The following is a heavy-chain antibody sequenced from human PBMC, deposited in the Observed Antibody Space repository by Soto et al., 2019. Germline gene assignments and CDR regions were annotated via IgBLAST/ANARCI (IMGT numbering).Heavy chain of an antibody. CDR1: GFSLANHP. Sequence: GWSLRLSCVASGFSLANHPMNWVRQTPGKGLEWISYSSPRGDTIYYADSVEGRFTISRDNARNSLSLHMSSLRDEDSALYYCAKGPHTNVGWPYYFESWGQGVPVTVSS. J-gene: IGHJ4*02. CDR3: AKGPHTNVGWPYYFES. V-gene: IGHV3-48*02. CDR2: SSPRGDTI. D-gene: IGHD6-19*01.